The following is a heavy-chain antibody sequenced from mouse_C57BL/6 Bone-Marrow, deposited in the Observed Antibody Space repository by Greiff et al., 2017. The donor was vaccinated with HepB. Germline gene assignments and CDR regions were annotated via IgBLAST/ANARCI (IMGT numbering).Heavy chain of an antibody. CDR3: ARGIRRTGPDY. D-gene: IGHD2-12*01. J-gene: IGHJ4*01. CDR1: GYTFTSYW. V-gene: IGHV1-55*01. CDR2: IYPGSGST. Sequence: QVQLQQPGAELVKPGASVKMSCKASGYTFTSYWITWVKQRPGQGLEWIEDIYPGSGSTNYNEKFKSKATLTVDTSSSTAYMQLSSLTSEDSAVYYCARGIRRTGPDYWGQGTSVTVSS.